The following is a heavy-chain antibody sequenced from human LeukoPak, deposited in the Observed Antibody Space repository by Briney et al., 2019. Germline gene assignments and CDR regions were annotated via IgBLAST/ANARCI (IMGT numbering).Heavy chain of an antibody. CDR1: GFTFSSYS. V-gene: IGHV3-21*01. CDR3: ARDYGAAREFDAFDI. D-gene: IGHD6-6*01. J-gene: IGHJ3*02. CDR2: ISSSSSYI. Sequence: GGSLRLSCAASGFTFSSYSMNWVRQAPGKGLEWVSSISSSSSYIYYADSVKGRFTISRDNAKNSLYLQMSSLRAEDTAVYYCARDYGAAREFDAFDIWGQGTMVTVSS.